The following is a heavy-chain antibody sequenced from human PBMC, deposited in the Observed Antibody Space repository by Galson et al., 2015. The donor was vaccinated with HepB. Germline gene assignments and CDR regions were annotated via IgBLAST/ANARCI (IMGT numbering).Heavy chain of an antibody. J-gene: IGHJ5*02. D-gene: IGHD4-17*01. CDR1: GFTFRHCA. CDR3: AKDLRGGDYGDYGWFDP. Sequence: SLRLSCAASGFTFRHCAMSWVRQAPGKGLEWVSAISGSGGRTYYADAMKGRFTISRDNSKNTLYLQMNSLRAEDTALYYCAKDLRGGDYGDYGWFDPWGQGTLVAVSS. V-gene: IGHV3-23*01. CDR2: ISGSGGRT.